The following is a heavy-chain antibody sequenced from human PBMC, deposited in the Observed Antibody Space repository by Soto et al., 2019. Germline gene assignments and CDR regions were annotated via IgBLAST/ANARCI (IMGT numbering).Heavy chain of an antibody. CDR3: ARDLGYCSAGSCYPEYFHH. CDR2: ISVYNGDT. V-gene: IGHV1-18*01. D-gene: IGHD2-15*01. CDR1: GYTFNTYG. J-gene: IGHJ1*01. Sequence: QVQLVQSGAEVKNPGASMKVSCKASGYTFNTYGISWVRQAPGQGLEWMGWISVYNGDTNYAQKFRGRVTLTTDTSTSTAYMELRSLTSDDTAVYYCARDLGYCSAGSCYPEYFHHWGQGPLVTVSS.